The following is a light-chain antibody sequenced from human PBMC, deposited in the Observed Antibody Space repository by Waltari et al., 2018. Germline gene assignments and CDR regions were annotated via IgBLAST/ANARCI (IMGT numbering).Light chain of an antibody. CDR1: SSDVGDYNY. CDR3: CSYAGIYTFLV. V-gene: IGLV2-11*01. J-gene: IGLJ2*01. Sequence: HSALTQPRSVSGSPGQSVTISCTGTSSDVGDYNYVSWYQQHPGKAPKLVIYDVTEPPSGVPDRFSGSKSCNTASLTISGLQAEDEADYYCCSYAGIYTFLVLGGGTKLTVL. CDR2: DVT.